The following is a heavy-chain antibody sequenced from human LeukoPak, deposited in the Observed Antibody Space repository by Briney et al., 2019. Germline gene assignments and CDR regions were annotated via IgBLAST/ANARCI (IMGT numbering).Heavy chain of an antibody. J-gene: IGHJ5*02. Sequence: ASVKVSCKASGYTFTGYYMHWVRQAPGQGLEWMGWINPNSGGTNYAQKFQGRVTMTRDTSISTAYMELSRLRSDDTAVYYCARETVVVPAAFRPWGQGTLVTVSS. CDR2: INPNSGGT. V-gene: IGHV1-2*02. CDR3: ARETVVVPAAFRP. D-gene: IGHD2-2*01. CDR1: GYTFTGYY.